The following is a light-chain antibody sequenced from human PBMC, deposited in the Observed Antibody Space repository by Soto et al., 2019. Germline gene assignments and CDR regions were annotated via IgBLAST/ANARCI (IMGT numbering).Light chain of an antibody. Sequence: QSALTQPASVSGSPGQSITISCTGTSSDVGVYTHVSWYQQHPGKAPKLIIYEVSNRPSGVSNRFSGSKSGNTASLTISGLHAEDEADYYCSSYTSSRTYVFGTGTKVTVL. CDR3: SSYTSSRTYV. J-gene: IGLJ1*01. CDR1: SSDVGVYTH. CDR2: EVS. V-gene: IGLV2-14*01.